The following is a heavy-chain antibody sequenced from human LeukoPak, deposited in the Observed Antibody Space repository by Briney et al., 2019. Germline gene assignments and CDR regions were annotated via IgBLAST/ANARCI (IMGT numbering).Heavy chain of an antibody. CDR2: IRTTGDT. CDR3: ARGVFYYYDNSGHPGWYFDL. J-gene: IGHJ2*01. V-gene: IGHV3-13*01. Sequence: PGGSLRLSCAVSGFTFNYYDMHWVRQAPGKRLEWVSAIRTTGDTHYPDSVKGRFAMSREDAKNSVHLQMNTLRAGDTAVYYCARGVFYYYDNSGHPGWYFDLWGRGTLVTVSS. D-gene: IGHD3-22*01. CDR1: GFTFNYYD.